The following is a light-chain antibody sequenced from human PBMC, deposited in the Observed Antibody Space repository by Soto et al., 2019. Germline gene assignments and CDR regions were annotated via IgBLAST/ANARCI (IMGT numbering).Light chain of an antibody. CDR2: DVS. J-gene: IGLJ1*01. Sequence: QSALTQPASVSGSPGQSITISCAGTSSDVGGYNYVSWYQQHPGKAPKLMIYDVSNRPSGVSNRFSASKSGNTASLTISGLQAEDEADYYCSSYTSSSTRVSGTGNKLTDL. V-gene: IGLV2-14*03. CDR3: SSYTSSSTRV. CDR1: SSDVGGYNY.